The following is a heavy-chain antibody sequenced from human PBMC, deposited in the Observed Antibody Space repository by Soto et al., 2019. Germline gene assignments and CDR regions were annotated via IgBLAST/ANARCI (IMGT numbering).Heavy chain of an antibody. CDR2: IYYSGST. D-gene: IGHD3-16*01. Sequence: QLQLQESGPGLVKPSETLSLTCTVSGGSISSSSYYWGWIRQPPGKGLEWIGSIYYSGSTYYNPALKSRVTISVDTSKNQFSLKLSSVTAADTAVYYCARGDGGHDAFDIWGQGTMVTVSS. CDR1: GGSISSSSYY. J-gene: IGHJ3*02. CDR3: ARGDGGHDAFDI. V-gene: IGHV4-39*01.